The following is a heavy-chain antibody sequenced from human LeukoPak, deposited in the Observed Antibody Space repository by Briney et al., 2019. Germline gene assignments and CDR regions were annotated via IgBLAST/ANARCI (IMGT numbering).Heavy chain of an antibody. Sequence: GGSLRLSCAASGFTFSSYWMSWVRQAPGKGLEWVANIKQDGSEKYYVDSVKGRFTIPRDNAKNSLYLQMNSLRAEDTAVYYCAKDIIGYYRPLEYWGQGTLVTVSS. V-gene: IGHV3-7*03. J-gene: IGHJ4*02. D-gene: IGHD3-22*01. CDR1: GFTFSSYW. CDR2: IKQDGSEK. CDR3: AKDIIGYYRPLEY.